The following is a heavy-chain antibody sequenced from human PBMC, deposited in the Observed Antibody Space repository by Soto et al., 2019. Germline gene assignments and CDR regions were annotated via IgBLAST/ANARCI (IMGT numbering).Heavy chain of an antibody. CDR3: ARDVRGATSPYFDY. CDR1: GYSISSGYY. V-gene: IGHV4-38-2*02. Sequence: PSETLSLTCAVSGYSISSGYYWGWIRQPPGKGLEWIGSTYHSGSTSYKPSLKSRVTISVDTSKNQFSLKLSSVTAADTAVYYCARDVRGATSPYFDYWGQGTLVTSPQ. D-gene: IGHD3-10*02. CDR2: TYHSGST. J-gene: IGHJ4*02.